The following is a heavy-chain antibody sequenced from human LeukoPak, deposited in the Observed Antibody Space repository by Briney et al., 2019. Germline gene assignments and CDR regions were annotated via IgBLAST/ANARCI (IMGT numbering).Heavy chain of an antibody. Sequence: GGSLRLSCAASGFTFSSYSMNWVRQAPGKGLEWVSYISSSSSTIYYADSVKGRFTISRDNAKNSLHLQMNSLRAEDTAVYYCAKDPRDHTYGWSWRYFDYWGQGTLVTVSS. V-gene: IGHV3-48*01. D-gene: IGHD5-18*01. CDR2: ISSSSSTI. CDR1: GFTFSSYS. J-gene: IGHJ4*02. CDR3: AKDPRDHTYGWSWRYFDY.